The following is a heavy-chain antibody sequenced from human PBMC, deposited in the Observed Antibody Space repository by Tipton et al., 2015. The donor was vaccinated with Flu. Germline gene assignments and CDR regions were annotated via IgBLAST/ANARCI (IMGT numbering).Heavy chain of an antibody. J-gene: IGHJ4*02. D-gene: IGHD4-11*01. CDR1: GFTFSSYG. CDR3: AKEYSNYVSNYFDY. V-gene: IGHV3-30*18. Sequence: SLRLSCAASGFTFSSYGMHWVRQAPGKGLEWVAVISYDGSNKYYADSVKGRFTISRDNSKNTLYLQMNSLRAEDTAVYYCAKEYSNYVSNYFDYWGQGTLVTVSS. CDR2: ISYDGSNK.